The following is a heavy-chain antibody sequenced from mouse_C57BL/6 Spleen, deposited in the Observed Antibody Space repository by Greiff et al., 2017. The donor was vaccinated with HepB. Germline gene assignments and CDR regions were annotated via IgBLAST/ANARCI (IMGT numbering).Heavy chain of an antibody. CDR1: GFTFSSYA. CDR2: ISSGGDYI. Sequence: DVQLVESGEGLVKPGGSLKLSCAASGFTFSSYAMSWVRQTPEKRLEWVAYISSGGDYIYYADTVKGRFTISRDNARNTLYLQMSSLKSEDTAMYYCTRVGGSDAMDYWGQGTSVTVSS. D-gene: IGHD1-1*01. V-gene: IGHV5-9-1*02. J-gene: IGHJ4*01. CDR3: TRVGGSDAMDY.